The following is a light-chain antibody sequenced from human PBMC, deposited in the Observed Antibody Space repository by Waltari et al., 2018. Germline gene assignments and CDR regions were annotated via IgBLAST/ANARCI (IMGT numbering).Light chain of an antibody. CDR1: RSISKY. Sequence: EVVLTQSPGTLSLSPGERATLSCRASRSISKYLVWYQQRPGQAPRLLIYAASTRATGVPDRFSGSGSGTDFSLTISRLEPEDFAVYYCQNHERLPATFGQGTRVEIK. J-gene: IGKJ1*01. CDR3: QNHERLPAT. V-gene: IGKV3-20*01. CDR2: AAS.